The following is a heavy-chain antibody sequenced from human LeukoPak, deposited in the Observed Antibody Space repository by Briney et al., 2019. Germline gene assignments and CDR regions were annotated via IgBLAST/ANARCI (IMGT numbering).Heavy chain of an antibody. D-gene: IGHD5-18*01. J-gene: IGHJ6*03. CDR2: INVDNGNT. V-gene: IGHV1-3*01. CDR3: ARDTAMVTFYYYYMDV. CDR1: GYTFINYA. Sequence: ASVKVSCKASGYTFINYAMHWVRQAPGQRLEWMGWINVDNGNTKYSQEFQGRVTMTRDTSISTAYMELNRLRSDDTAVYYCARDTAMVTFYYYYMDVWGKGTTVTVSS.